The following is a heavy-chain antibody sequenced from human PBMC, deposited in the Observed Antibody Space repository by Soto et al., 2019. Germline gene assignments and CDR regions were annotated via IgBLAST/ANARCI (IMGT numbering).Heavy chain of an antibody. V-gene: IGHV4-39*01. CDR3: ARHGSF. D-gene: IGHD3-16*02. CDR2: IYYSGAT. Sequence: QLQLQESGPGLVKPSETLSLTCTVSGVSISGTSYYWGWIRQTPAKGLEWIGTIYYSGATSYNPSLKSRVTISIDTSKNHFSLNLTSVTAADTAIYYCARHGSFWGQGALVTVSS. CDR1: GVSISGTSYY. J-gene: IGHJ1*01.